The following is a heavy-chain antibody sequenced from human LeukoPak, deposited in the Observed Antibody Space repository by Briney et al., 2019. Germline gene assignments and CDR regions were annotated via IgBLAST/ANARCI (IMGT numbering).Heavy chain of an antibody. Sequence: ASVKVSCKASGYTFTSYGISWVRQAPGQGLEWMGWISAYNGNTNYAQKLQGRVTMTTDTSTSTAYMELRSLRSDDTAVYYYARDLGQQLVKNYYYYMDVWGKGTTVTVSS. CDR2: ISAYNGNT. CDR3: ARDLGQQLVKNYYYYMDV. V-gene: IGHV1-18*01. CDR1: GYTFTSYG. J-gene: IGHJ6*03. D-gene: IGHD6-13*01.